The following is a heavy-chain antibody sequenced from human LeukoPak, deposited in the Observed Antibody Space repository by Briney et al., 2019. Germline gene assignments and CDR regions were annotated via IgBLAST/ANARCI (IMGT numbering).Heavy chain of an antibody. J-gene: IGHJ3*02. D-gene: IGHD6-13*01. CDR2: ISWNSGSI. CDR3: AKGISSSWFDAFDI. V-gene: IGHV3-9*01. CDR1: GFTFDDYA. Sequence: GRSLRLSCAASGFTFDDYAMHWVRQAPGKGLEWVSGISWNSGSIGYADSVKGRFTISRDNAKNSLYLQMNSLRAEDTALYYCAKGISSSWFDAFDIWGQGTMVTVSS.